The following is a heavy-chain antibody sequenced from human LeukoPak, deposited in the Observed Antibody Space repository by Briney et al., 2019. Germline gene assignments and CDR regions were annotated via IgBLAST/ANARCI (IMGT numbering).Heavy chain of an antibody. CDR1: GGTFSSYA. CDR2: INPNSGGT. J-gene: IGHJ6*03. Sequence: SSVKVSCKASGGTFSSYAISWVRQAPGQGLEWMGWINPNSGGTNYAQKFQGRVTMTRDTSISTAYMELSRLRSDDTAVYYCARGGYGDYYYYYYMDVWGKGTTVTVSS. V-gene: IGHV1-2*02. D-gene: IGHD4-17*01. CDR3: ARGGYGDYYYYYYMDV.